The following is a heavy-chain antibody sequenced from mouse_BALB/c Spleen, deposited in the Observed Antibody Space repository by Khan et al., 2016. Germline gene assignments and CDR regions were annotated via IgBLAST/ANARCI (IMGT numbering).Heavy chain of an antibody. CDR3: AREDWDDGDYFDY. D-gene: IGHD4-1*01. J-gene: IGHJ2*01. Sequence: DLVKPGASVKLSCKASGYTFTSYWINWIKQRPGQGLEWIGRIAPGSGSTYYNEMFKGKATLTVDTSSSTAYIQLSSLASEDSAVXFCAREDWDDGDYFDYWGQGTTLTVSS. V-gene: IGHV1S41*01. CDR1: GYTFTSYW. CDR2: IAPGSGST.